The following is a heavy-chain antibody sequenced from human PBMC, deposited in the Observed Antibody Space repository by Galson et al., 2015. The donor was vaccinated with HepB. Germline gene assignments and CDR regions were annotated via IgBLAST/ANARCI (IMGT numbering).Heavy chain of an antibody. Sequence: SLRLSCAASGFTFSTYTMNWVRQAPGKGLEWVSCITSSSSYIYYADSVMGRFTISRDNAKNSLYLQMNSLRAEDTAVYYCARDIGRFLDWLLLFDYWGQGTLVTVSS. CDR2: ITSSSSYI. D-gene: IGHD3-3*01. J-gene: IGHJ4*02. CDR1: GFTFSTYT. CDR3: ARDIGRFLDWLLLFDY. V-gene: IGHV3-21*01.